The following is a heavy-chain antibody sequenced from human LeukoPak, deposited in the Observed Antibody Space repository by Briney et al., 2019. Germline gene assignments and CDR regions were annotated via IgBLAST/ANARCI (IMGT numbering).Heavy chain of an antibody. CDR3: ARAASRDGYKPVVDY. Sequence: GASVKVSCKASGYTFTSYGISWVRQAPGQGLEWMGWISAYNGNTNYAQKLQGRVTMTTDTSTSTAYMELRSLRSDDTAVYYCARAASRDGYKPVVDYWGQGTLVTVSS. D-gene: IGHD5-24*01. CDR1: GYTFTSYG. J-gene: IGHJ4*02. CDR2: ISAYNGNT. V-gene: IGHV1-18*01.